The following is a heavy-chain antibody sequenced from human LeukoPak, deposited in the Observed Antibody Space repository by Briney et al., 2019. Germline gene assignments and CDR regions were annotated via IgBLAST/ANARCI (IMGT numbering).Heavy chain of an antibody. D-gene: IGHD3-3*01. CDR3: AKDYDFWSGYYRGGFDY. Sequence: GGSLRLSCTASGFTFSSYAMSWVRQAPGKGLEWVSAISGSGVSTYYADSVKGRFTISRDNSKNTLYLQMNSLRAEDTAVYYCAKDYDFWSGYYRGGFDYWGQGTLVTVSS. CDR2: ISGSGVST. CDR1: GFTFSSYA. V-gene: IGHV3-23*01. J-gene: IGHJ4*02.